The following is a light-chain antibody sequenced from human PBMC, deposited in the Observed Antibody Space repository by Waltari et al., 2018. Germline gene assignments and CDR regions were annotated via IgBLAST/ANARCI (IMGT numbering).Light chain of an antibody. CDR3: SSYASSK. V-gene: IGLV2-14*01. J-gene: IGLJ2*01. Sequence: QSALTQPASVSGSPGQTITISCTGTSSDIGGHNYVSWYQQHPGKAPKLMIYVVFNRPSGFSNRFSGSKSCNTASLTISGLQAEDDAIYYCSSYASSKFGGGTKLTVL. CDR1: SSDIGGHNY. CDR2: VVF.